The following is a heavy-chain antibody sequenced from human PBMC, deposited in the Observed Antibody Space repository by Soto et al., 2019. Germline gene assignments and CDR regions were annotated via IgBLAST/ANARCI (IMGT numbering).Heavy chain of an antibody. V-gene: IGHV3-15*01. CDR3: TTLELGDCTNGVCYTEDY. D-gene: IGHD2-8*01. J-gene: IGHJ4*02. Sequence: EVQLVESGGGLVKPGGSLRLSCAASGFTFSNAWMSWVRQAPGKGLEWVGRIKSKTDGGTTDYAAPVKGRFTIARDDSKNTLYLQMNSLKTEDTAVYDCTTLELGDCTNGVCYTEDYWGQGTLVTVSS. CDR2: IKSKTDGGTT. CDR1: GFTFSNAW.